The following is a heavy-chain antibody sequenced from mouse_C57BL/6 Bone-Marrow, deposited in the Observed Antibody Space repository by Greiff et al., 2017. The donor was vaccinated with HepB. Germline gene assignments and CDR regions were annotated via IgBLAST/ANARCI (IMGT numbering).Heavy chain of an antibody. V-gene: IGHV1-50*01. CDR1: GYTFTSYW. J-gene: IGHJ4*01. D-gene: IGHD2-1*01. Sequence: QVQLQQPGAELVKPGASVKLSCKASGYTFTSYWMQWVKQRPGQGLEWIGEIDPSDSYTNYNQKFKGKATLTVDTSSSTAYMQLSSLTSEDSAVYYVAREGLLWPYAMDYWGQGTSVTVSS. CDR3: AREGLLWPYAMDY. CDR2: IDPSDSYT.